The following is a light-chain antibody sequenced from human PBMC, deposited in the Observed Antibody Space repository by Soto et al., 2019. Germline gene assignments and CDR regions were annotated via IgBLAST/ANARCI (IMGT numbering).Light chain of an antibody. CDR3: QQRSNWPPIT. Sequence: VMTQSPSTLSVSPGERATLSCRASQSVRNSLAWYQQKPGQAPRLLIYDTSNRATGVPARFSGSGSGTDFTLTISSLEPEDFAVYYCQQRSNWPPITFGQGTRLEI. CDR2: DTS. J-gene: IGKJ5*01. V-gene: IGKV3-11*01. CDR1: QSVRNS.